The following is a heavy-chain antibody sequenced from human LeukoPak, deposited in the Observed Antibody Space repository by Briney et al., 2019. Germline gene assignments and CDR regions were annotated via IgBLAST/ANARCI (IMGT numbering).Heavy chain of an antibody. Sequence: GGSLRLSCAASGFTFSSYGMHWVRQAPGKGLEWVAVISYDGSNKYYADSVKGRFTISRDNSKNTLYLQMNSLRAEDTAVYYCAKDSGSGYDSGYYYGMDVWGQGTTVTVSS. CDR3: AKDSGSGYDSGYYYGMDV. V-gene: IGHV3-30*18. CDR2: ISYDGSNK. CDR1: GFTFSSYG. D-gene: IGHD5-12*01. J-gene: IGHJ6*02.